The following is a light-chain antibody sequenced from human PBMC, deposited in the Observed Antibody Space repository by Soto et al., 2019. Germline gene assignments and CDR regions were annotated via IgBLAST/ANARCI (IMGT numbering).Light chain of an antibody. Sequence: VGMTQSPATLSVSPGERATLSCRASQSVSSNLAWYQQKPGQAPRLLIYGASTRATDIPARFSGSGSGTEFTLTISGLQSEDFAVYYCQQRSNWLFTFGPGTKVDIK. CDR2: GAS. V-gene: IGKV3D-15*01. CDR3: QQRSNWLFT. CDR1: QSVSSN. J-gene: IGKJ3*01.